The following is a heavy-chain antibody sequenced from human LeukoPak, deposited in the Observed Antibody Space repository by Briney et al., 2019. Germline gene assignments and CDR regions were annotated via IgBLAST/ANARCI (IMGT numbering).Heavy chain of an antibody. V-gene: IGHV3-9*01. D-gene: IGHD3-22*01. CDR2: ISWNSGSI. CDR1: GFTFDDYA. J-gene: IGHJ4*02. Sequence: PGRSLRLSCAASGFTFDDYAMHWVRQAPGKGLEWVSGISWNSGSIGYADSVKGRFTISRDNSKSTLYLQMDSLSAEDTAVYCCARDQAYDSSDYWGQGTLVTVS. CDR3: ARDQAYDSSDY.